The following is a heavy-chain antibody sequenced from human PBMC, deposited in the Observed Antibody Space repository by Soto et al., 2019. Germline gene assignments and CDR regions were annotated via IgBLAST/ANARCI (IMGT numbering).Heavy chain of an antibody. Sequence: RETLNPSCAVSWFSFAGYLITCVRQKPGKGLEWMGRIDPSDSQTYYSPSFRGHVTISVTKSITTVFLQWSSLRASDTAMYYCARKIYDYDTGPNFQYYFDSWGQGTPVTVSS. V-gene: IGHV5-10-1*01. CDR2: IDPSDSQT. D-gene: IGHD3-22*01. CDR3: ARKIYDYDTGPNFQYYFDS. J-gene: IGHJ4*02. CDR1: WFSFAGYL.